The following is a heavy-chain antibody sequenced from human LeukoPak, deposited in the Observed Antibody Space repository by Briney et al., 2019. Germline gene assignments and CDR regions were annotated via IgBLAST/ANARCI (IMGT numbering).Heavy chain of an antibody. CDR2: ISGSGGST. D-gene: IGHD2-15*01. V-gene: IGHV3-23*01. J-gene: IGHJ5*02. Sequence: PGGSLRLSCAASGFTFSSYAMSWVRQAPGKGLEWVSAISGSGGSTYYADSVKGRFTISRDNSKSTLYLQMNSLRAEDTAVYYCAGYCSGGSCYDWFDPWGQGTLVTVSS. CDR1: GFTFSSYA. CDR3: AGYCSGGSCYDWFDP.